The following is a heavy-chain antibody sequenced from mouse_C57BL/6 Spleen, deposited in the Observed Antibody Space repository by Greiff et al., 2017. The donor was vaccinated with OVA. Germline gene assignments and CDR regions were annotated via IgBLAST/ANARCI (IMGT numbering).Heavy chain of an antibody. Sequence: EVMLVESGGDLVKPGGSLKLSCAASGFTFSSYGMSWVRQTPDKRLEWVATISSGGSYTYYPDSVKGRFTISRDNAKNTLYLQMSSLKSEDTAMYYCARHDYGSRAWFAYWGQGTLVTVSA. CDR1: GFTFSSYG. J-gene: IGHJ3*01. CDR3: ARHDYGSRAWFAY. V-gene: IGHV5-6*01. D-gene: IGHD1-1*01. CDR2: ISSGGSYT.